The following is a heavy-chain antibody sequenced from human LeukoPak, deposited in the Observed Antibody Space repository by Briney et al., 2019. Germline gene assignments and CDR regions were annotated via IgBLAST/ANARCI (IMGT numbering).Heavy chain of an antibody. D-gene: IGHD1-26*01. CDR1: GFSFSTYN. J-gene: IGHJ4*02. V-gene: IGHV3-30*02. CDR2: MGSDGTTR. CDR3: ARDHMWGFDH. Sequence: PGGSLGLSCAASGFSFSTYNMHWARQAPGKGLEWLAFMGSDGTTRYYAESVRGRFTISRDTSKDTLYLQMVSLRPEDTAVYYCARDHMWGFDHWGQGTLVTVPS.